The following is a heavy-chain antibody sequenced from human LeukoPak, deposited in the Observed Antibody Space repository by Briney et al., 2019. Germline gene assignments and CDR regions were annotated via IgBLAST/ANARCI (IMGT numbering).Heavy chain of an antibody. Sequence: GGSLRLSCAVSGFTFSSYWMSWFRQAPGKGLEGVANIKHDGGEQYYVDSVKGRFTISRDNAKNSLYLQMDSLRAEDTAVYYCARDKLEAAVTGTSFDYWGQGTLVTVSS. CDR3: ARDKLEAAVTGTSFDY. J-gene: IGHJ4*02. CDR1: GFTFSSYW. D-gene: IGHD1-1*01. CDR2: IKHDGGEQ. V-gene: IGHV3-7*03.